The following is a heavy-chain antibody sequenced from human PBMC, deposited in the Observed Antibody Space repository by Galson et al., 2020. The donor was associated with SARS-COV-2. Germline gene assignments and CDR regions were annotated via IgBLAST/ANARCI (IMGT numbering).Heavy chain of an antibody. Sequence: GGSLRLSCTASGFTFGDYAMSWFRQAPGKGLEWVGFIRSKAYGGTTEYAASVKGRFTISRDDSKSIAYLQMNSLKTEDTAVYYCTREHYDFWSGYSYWGQGTLVTVSS. CDR3: TREHYDFWSGYSY. V-gene: IGHV3-49*03. CDR2: IRSKAYGGTT. J-gene: IGHJ4*02. CDR1: GFTFGDYA. D-gene: IGHD3-3*01.